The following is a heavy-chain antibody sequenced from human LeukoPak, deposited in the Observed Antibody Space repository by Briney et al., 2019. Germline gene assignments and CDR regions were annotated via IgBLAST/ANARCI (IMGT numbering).Heavy chain of an antibody. V-gene: IGHV3-30*03. CDR2: ISYDGSNK. Sequence: GGSLRLSCAASGFIFNNAWMSWVRQAPGKGLEWVAVISYDGSNKYYADSVKGRFTISRDNAKTSLYLQMNSLRAEDTAVFYCARHLSGVTGYTYGRGIDYWGQGTLVTVSS. J-gene: IGHJ4*02. CDR3: ARHLSGVTGYTYGRGIDY. CDR1: GFIFNNAW. D-gene: IGHD5-18*01.